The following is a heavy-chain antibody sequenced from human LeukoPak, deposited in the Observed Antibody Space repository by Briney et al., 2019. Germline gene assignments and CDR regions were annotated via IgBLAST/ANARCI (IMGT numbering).Heavy chain of an antibody. Sequence: SETLSLTCAVYGGSFSGYYWSWIRQPPGKGLEWIGEINHSGSTNYNPSLKSRVTISVDTSKNQFFLKLSSVTAADTAVYYCARHPSYQWLPKGALDYWGQGTLVTVSS. J-gene: IGHJ4*02. CDR1: GGSFSGYY. V-gene: IGHV4-34*01. CDR3: ARHPSYQWLPKGALDY. CDR2: INHSGST. D-gene: IGHD6-19*01.